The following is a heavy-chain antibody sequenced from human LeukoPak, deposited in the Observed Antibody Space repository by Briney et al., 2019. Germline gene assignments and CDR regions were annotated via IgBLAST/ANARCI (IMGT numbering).Heavy chain of an antibody. Sequence: PGGSLRLSCAASAFTFSTFSMNWVRQAPGKELEWVSYISSSSSTIYYADSVKGRFTISRDNAKNLLYLQMNSLRAEDTAVYYCARMRGMVRGVNLFDYWGQGTLVTVSS. D-gene: IGHD3-10*01. CDR1: AFTFSTFS. CDR2: ISSSSSTI. J-gene: IGHJ4*02. V-gene: IGHV3-48*04. CDR3: ARMRGMVRGVNLFDY.